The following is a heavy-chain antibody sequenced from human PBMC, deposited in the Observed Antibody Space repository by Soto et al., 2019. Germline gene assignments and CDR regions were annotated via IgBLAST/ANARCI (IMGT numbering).Heavy chain of an antibody. V-gene: IGHV3-30*18. Sequence: GGSLRLSCAASRFIFSDYGMHWVRQAPGKGLEWVAVISDDGSNKYYADSVKGRFTISRDNSKNTLYLQMNSLTSEDTAVYHCVKDRLEYLSYFDFWGQGTLVTVSS. CDR1: RFIFSDYG. CDR3: VKDRLEYLSYFDF. D-gene: IGHD3-3*01. J-gene: IGHJ4*02. CDR2: ISDDGSNK.